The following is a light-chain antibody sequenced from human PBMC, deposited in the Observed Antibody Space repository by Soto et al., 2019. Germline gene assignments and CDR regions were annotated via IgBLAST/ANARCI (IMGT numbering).Light chain of an antibody. CDR3: QQSYNSPPIT. V-gene: IGKV1-39*01. Sequence: DIQTTQPPSSPSASVGDRLTITCRASQSIISYLNWYQQKPVKAPKLLIYAASSLQSGVPSRFRGSGYGTDFALTISSLTPEDFATYYCQQSYNSPPITFGQGTRLEIK. J-gene: IGKJ5*01. CDR1: QSIISY. CDR2: AAS.